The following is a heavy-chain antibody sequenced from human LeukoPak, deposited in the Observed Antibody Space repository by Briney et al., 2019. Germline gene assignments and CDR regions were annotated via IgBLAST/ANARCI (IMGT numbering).Heavy chain of an antibody. CDR2: ISYDGSNK. V-gene: IGHV3-30*18. J-gene: IGHJ4*02. Sequence: LRLSCAASGFTFSSYGTHWVRQAPGKGLEWVAVISYDGSNKYYADSVKGRFTISRDNSKNTLYLQMNSLRAEDTAVYYCAKESDSSGLDYWGQGTLVTVSS. CDR3: AKESDSSGLDY. D-gene: IGHD6-19*01. CDR1: GFTFSSYG.